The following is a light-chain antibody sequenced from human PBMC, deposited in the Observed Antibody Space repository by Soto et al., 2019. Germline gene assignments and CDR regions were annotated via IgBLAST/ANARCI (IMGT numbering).Light chain of an antibody. Sequence: AIQMTQSPSSVSASVGDRVTITCRASQGIRNELGWYQQKPGKAPKILIYSASSLQSGVTSRFSGSGSGTDFILTSSGLQPEDFATYFCLQNFTYPRTFGQGTKV. CDR2: SAS. CDR1: QGIRNE. CDR3: LQNFTYPRT. V-gene: IGKV1-6*01. J-gene: IGKJ2*01.